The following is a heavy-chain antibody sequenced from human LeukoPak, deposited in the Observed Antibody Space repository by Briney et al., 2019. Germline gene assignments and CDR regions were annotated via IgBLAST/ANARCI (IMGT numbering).Heavy chain of an antibody. CDR3: ARSPYCSGGSCYIPPPL. V-gene: IGHV4-4*07. CDR1: GGFISSYY. J-gene: IGHJ4*02. Sequence: KTSETLSLTCTVSGGFISSYYWSWIRQPAGKGLEWIGRIYTSGSTNYNPSLKSRVTMSVDTSKNQFSLKLSSVTAADTAVYYCARSPYCSGGSCYIPPPLWGQGTLVTVSS. D-gene: IGHD2-15*01. CDR2: IYTSGST.